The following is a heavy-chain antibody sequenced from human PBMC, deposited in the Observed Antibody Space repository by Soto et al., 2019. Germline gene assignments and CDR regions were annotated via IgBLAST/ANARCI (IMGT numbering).Heavy chain of an antibody. Sequence: GGSLRLSCAASGFTFSSYAMSWVRQAPEKGLEWVSIITGSGDRTYYADSVKGRFTISRDNSKNTLYLQINSLRAEDTAVYYCAKGLSRYGGNSATFDYWGQGTLVTVSS. CDR3: AKGLSRYGGNSATFDY. CDR2: ITGSGDRT. V-gene: IGHV3-23*01. J-gene: IGHJ4*02. D-gene: IGHD6-13*01. CDR1: GFTFSSYA.